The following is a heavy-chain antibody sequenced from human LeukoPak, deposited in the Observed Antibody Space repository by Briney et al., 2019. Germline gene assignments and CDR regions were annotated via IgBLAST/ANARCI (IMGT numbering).Heavy chain of an antibody. CDR2: IYYSGST. D-gene: IGHD3-3*01. CDR3: ARDHWVEFWSGYRDYYYGMDV. V-gene: IGHV4-59*12. Sequence: PSETLSLTCTVSGGSISSYYWSWIRQPPGKGLEWIGYIYYSGSTNYNPSLKSRVTMSVDTSKNQFSLKLSSVTAADTAVYYCARDHWVEFWSGYRDYYYGMDVWGQGTTVTVSS. CDR1: GGSISSYY. J-gene: IGHJ6*02.